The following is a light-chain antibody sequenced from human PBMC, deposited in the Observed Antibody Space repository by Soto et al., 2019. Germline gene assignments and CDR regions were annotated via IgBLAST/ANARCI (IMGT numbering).Light chain of an antibody. Sequence: QSVLTQPPSASGTPGQRVTISCSGSGSNIALNYVYWYQHVPGTAPKLLIYRDNQRRSGVPDRFSGSKSGPSASLAISGLRSEDEADYYCVAWDDSLSGRGVFGTGTKLTVL. J-gene: IGLJ1*01. CDR2: RDN. V-gene: IGLV1-47*01. CDR1: GSNIALNY. CDR3: VAWDDSLSGRGV.